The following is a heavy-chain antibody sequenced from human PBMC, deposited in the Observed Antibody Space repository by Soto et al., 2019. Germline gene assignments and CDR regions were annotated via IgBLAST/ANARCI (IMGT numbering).Heavy chain of an antibody. J-gene: IGHJ2*01. D-gene: IGHD4-17*01. CDR1: GGSISIGGYY. CDR2: IYYSGST. Sequence: QVQLQESGPGLVKPSQTLSLTCTVSGGSISIGGYYWSWIRQHPGKGLEWIGYIYYSGSTYYNPSLKSRVTISVDTSKNQFSLKLSSVTAADTAVYYCARAPDSPYGELHWYFDLWGRGTLVTVSS. V-gene: IGHV4-31*03. CDR3: ARAPDSPYGELHWYFDL.